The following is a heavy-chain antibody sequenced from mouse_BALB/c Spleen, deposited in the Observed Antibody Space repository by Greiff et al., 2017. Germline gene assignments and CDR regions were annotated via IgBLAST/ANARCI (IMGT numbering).Heavy chain of an antibody. CDR2: ISSGGGST. J-gene: IGHJ2*01. D-gene: IGHD1-1*01. Sequence: EVQLQESGGGLVKPGGSLKLSCAASGFAFSSYDMSWVRQTPEKRLEWVAYISSGGGSTYYPDTVKGRFTISRDNAKNTLYLQMSSLKSEDTAMYYCARQTTVAYYFDYWGQGTTLTVSS. V-gene: IGHV5-12-1*01. CDR1: GFAFSSYD. CDR3: ARQTTVAYYFDY.